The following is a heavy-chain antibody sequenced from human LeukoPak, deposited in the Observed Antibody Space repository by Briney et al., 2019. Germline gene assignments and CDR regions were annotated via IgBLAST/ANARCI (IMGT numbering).Heavy chain of an antibody. J-gene: IGHJ4*02. CDR1: GFTFNYFS. D-gene: IGHD2-2*01. Sequence: PGGSLRLSCAASGFTFNYFSVNWVRQAPGKGLEWVSYISSSGNTIYYADSVKGRFTISRDNAKNTLYLEMNSLRAEDTAVYYCARVGHCSSTACFIDYWGQGTLVTVSS. V-gene: IGHV3-48*04. CDR3: ARVGHCSSTACFIDY. CDR2: ISSSGNTI.